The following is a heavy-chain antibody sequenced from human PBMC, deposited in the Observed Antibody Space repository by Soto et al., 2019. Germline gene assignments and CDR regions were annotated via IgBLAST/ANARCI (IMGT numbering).Heavy chain of an antibody. CDR2: IYPGDSDT. Sequence: PGESLKISCKGSGYSFTSYCIGWVRQMPGKGLEWMGIIYPGDSDTRYSPSFQGQVTISADKSISTAYLQWSSLKASDTAMYYCARHRYSSGWYSDYWGQGTLVTVSS. V-gene: IGHV5-51*01. CDR1: GYSFTSYC. CDR3: ARHRYSSGWYSDY. J-gene: IGHJ4*02. D-gene: IGHD6-19*01.